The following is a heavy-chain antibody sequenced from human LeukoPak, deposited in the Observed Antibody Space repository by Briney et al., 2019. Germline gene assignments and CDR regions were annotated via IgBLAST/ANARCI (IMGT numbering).Heavy chain of an antibody. V-gene: IGHV4-34*01. CDR3: ARGHRGNWFDP. CDR1: GGSFSGYY. Sequence: SETLSLTCAVYGGSFSGYYWSWIRQPPGKGLEWIGEINHSGSTNYNPSLKSRVTISVDTSKNQYSLKLSSVTAADTAVYYCARGHRGNWFDPWGQGTLVTVSS. J-gene: IGHJ5*02. CDR2: INHSGST.